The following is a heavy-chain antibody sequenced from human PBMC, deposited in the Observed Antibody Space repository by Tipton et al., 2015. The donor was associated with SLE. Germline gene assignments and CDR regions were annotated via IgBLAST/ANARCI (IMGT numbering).Heavy chain of an antibody. D-gene: IGHD3-9*01. V-gene: IGHV4-34*01. J-gene: IGHJ3*02. CDR1: GGSFSGYY. CDR3: ASGILTGYAAFDI. Sequence: TLSLTCAVYGGSFSGYYWSWIRQSPRKGLEWMGEINHSGRTNYKPSLKSRVTISVDTSKNQFSLKLSSVTAADAAVYYCASGILTGYAAFDIWGPGTLVTVSS. CDR2: INHSGRT.